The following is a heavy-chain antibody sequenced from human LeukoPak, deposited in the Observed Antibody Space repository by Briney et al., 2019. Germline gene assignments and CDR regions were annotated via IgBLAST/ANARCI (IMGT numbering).Heavy chain of an antibody. V-gene: IGHV4-39*02. Sequence: PSETLSLTCTVSGGSISSSSYYWIWLRQPPGKGLEWIGNIYYSGSTYYNPSLKSRVTISVDTSEKQFSLKLSSVTAADTAVYYCARGLYDFWSGYYDWGQGTLVTVSS. CDR3: ARGLYDFWSGYYD. D-gene: IGHD3-3*01. J-gene: IGHJ4*02. CDR1: GGSISSSSYY. CDR2: IYYSGST.